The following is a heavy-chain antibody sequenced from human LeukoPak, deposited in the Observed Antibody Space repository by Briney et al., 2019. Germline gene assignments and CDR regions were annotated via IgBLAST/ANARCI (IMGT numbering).Heavy chain of an antibody. CDR1: GGSISSSSYY. D-gene: IGHD3-3*01. CDR3: AKQGYDFWSGYYWRSGRNYYYYMDV. J-gene: IGHJ6*03. Sequence: SETLSLTCTVSGGSISSSSYYWGWIRQPPGKGLEWIGSIYYSGSTYYNPSLKSRVTISVDTSKNQFSLKLSSVTAADTAVYYCAKQGYDFWSGYYWRSGRNYYYYMDVWGKGTTVTVSS. V-gene: IGHV4-39*07. CDR2: IYYSGST.